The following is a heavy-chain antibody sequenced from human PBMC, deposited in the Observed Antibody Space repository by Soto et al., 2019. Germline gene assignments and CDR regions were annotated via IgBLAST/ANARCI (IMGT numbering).Heavy chain of an antibody. CDR2: ISYDGSNK. V-gene: IGHV3-30*18. J-gene: IGHJ4*02. D-gene: IGHD2-8*01. CDR3: AKEGGYCTNGVCYTGHFDY. CDR1: GFTFSSYG. Sequence: QVQLVESGGGVVQPGRSLRLSCAASGFTFSSYGMHWVRQAPGKGLEWVAVISYDGSNKYYADSVKGRFTISRDNSKNPLYLQMNSLRAEDTAVYYCAKEGGYCTNGVCYTGHFDYWGQGTLVTVSS.